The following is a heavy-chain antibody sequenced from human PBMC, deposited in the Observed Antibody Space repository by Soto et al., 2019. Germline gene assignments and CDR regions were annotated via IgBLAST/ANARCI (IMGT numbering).Heavy chain of an antibody. D-gene: IGHD3-22*01. CDR3: ARGGYYYDSSGPHDAFDI. J-gene: IGHJ3*02. CDR1: GGSISSGGYY. Sequence: PSETLSLTCTVSGGSISSGGYYWSWIRQHPGKGLEWIGYIYCSGSTYYNPSLKSRVTISVDTSKNQFSLKLSSVTAADTAVYYCARGGYYYDSSGPHDAFDIWGQGTMVTVS. V-gene: IGHV4-31*03. CDR2: IYCSGST.